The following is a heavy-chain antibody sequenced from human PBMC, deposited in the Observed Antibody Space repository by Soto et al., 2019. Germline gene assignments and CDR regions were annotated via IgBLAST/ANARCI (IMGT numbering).Heavy chain of an antibody. J-gene: IGHJ4*02. D-gene: IGHD3-3*01. CDR1: GGSFNGYY. Sequence: SETLSLTCAVYGGSFNGYYWSWIRQSPGKGLEWIGEITHGGSTTYSPSLKSRVTISLDTSKNQFSLKLTSVTAADTAIYYCARGRLFVTPHGLVITYFDDWGQGAMVTVSS. CDR2: ITHGGST. V-gene: IGHV4-34*01. CDR3: ARGRLFVTPHGLVITYFDD.